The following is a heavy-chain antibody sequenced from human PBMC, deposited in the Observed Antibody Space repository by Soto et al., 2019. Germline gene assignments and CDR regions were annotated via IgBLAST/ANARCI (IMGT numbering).Heavy chain of an antibody. CDR2: IYYSGST. CDR1: GGSISSGNYY. J-gene: IGHJ4*02. V-gene: IGHV4-31*03. CDR3: ARKATVTTCFDY. Sequence: QVQLQESGPGLVKPSQTLSLTCTVSGGSISSGNYYWNWIRQHPGKGLEWIGYIYYSGSTYYNPSLKRRVTISVDTSKNQFSLKLSSVTAADTAVYYCARKATVTTCFDYWGQGTLVTVSS. D-gene: IGHD4-17*01.